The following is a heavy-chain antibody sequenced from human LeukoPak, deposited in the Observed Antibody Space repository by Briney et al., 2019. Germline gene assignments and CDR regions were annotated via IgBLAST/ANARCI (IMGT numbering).Heavy chain of an antibody. J-gene: IGHJ4*02. V-gene: IGHV7-4-1*02. D-gene: IGHD4-23*01. CDR2: INTNTGNP. Sequence: GSSVKVSCKASGGTFSSYAISWVRQAPGQGLEWMGWINTNTGNPTYAQGFTRRIVFSLDTSVNTAYLQISSLKAEDTAVYYCARGTPTTVVTPDYWGQGTLVTVSS. CDR1: GGTFSSYA. CDR3: ARGTPTTVVTPDY.